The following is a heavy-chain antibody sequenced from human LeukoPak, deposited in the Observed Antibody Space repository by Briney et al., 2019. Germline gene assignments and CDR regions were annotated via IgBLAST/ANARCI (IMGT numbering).Heavy chain of an antibody. D-gene: IGHD5-12*01. V-gene: IGHV3-48*03. CDR2: ISSSGSTI. J-gene: IGHJ4*02. CDR1: GFTFSSYE. CDR3: ARDRGRGGYESFDY. Sequence: GGSLRLSCVASGFTFSSYEMNWVRQAPGKGLEWVSYISSSGSTIYYADSVKGRFTISRDNAKNSLYLQMNSLRAEDTAVYYCARDRGRGGYESFDYWGQGTLVTVSS.